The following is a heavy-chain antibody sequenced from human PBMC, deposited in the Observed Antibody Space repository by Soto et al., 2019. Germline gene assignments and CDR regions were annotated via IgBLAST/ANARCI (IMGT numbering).Heavy chain of an antibody. CDR2: IDPSDSYT. D-gene: IGHD4-17*01. CDR3: ARLRLTTVANLDY. J-gene: IGHJ4*02. CDR1: GYSFTTYW. Sequence: PGESLKISCKGSGYSFTTYWISWVRQMPGKGLEWMGRIDPSDSYTNYSPSFQGHVTISADKSISTSYLQWSSLKASDTAMYYCARLRLTTVANLDYWGQGTLVTVSS. V-gene: IGHV5-10-1*01.